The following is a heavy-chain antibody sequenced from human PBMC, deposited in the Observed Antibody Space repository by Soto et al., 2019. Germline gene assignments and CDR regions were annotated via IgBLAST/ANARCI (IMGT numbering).Heavy chain of an antibody. D-gene: IGHD3-9*01. CDR3: ARPPSADILTRFDY. Sequence: GGSLRLSCAASGFTFSSYAMHWVRQAPGKGLEWVAVISYDGSNKYYADSVKGRFTISRDNSKNTLYLQMNSLRAEDTAVYYCARPPSADILTRFDYWGQGTLVTVSS. J-gene: IGHJ4*02. CDR2: ISYDGSNK. V-gene: IGHV3-30-3*01. CDR1: GFTFSSYA.